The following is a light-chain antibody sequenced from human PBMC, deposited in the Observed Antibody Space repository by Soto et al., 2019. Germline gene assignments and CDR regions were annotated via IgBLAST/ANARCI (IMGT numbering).Light chain of an antibody. CDR3: QQYNTYPRT. Sequence: DIQMTQSPSTLSASVGDSVTITCRASQSISPWLAWYQQKPGKAPTLLIYKASSLEGGVPSRFSGSGSGTDFNITISSLQPDDFATYYCQQYNTYPRTFGGGTKV. J-gene: IGKJ4*01. V-gene: IGKV1-5*03. CDR1: QSISPW. CDR2: KAS.